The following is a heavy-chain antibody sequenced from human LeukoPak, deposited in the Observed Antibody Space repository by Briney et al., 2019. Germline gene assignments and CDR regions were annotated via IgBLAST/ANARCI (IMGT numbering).Heavy chain of an antibody. V-gene: IGHV3-9*01. Sequence: QTGGSLRLSCAASGFTFNDYAMHWVRQVPGKGLEWVSGISWNSGSIGYADSVKGRFTISRDNAKNSLYLQMNSLRSDDTAVYYCARDVWWSYCSSTSCQGPFDYWGQGTLVTVSS. CDR1: GFTFNDYA. J-gene: IGHJ4*02. CDR3: ARDVWWSYCSSTSCQGPFDY. D-gene: IGHD2-2*01. CDR2: ISWNSGSI.